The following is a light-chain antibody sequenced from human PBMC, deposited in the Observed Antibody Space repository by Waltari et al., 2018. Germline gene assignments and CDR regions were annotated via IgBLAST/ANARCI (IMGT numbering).Light chain of an antibody. CDR1: QGISSA. Sequence: AIQLTQSPSSLSASVGARVTITCRASQGISSALACYQQKPGKAPKVLIYDASSFERGVPSRFRGSGSGTYFTLTISSLQPEDFATYYCQQFNSFPITFGLGTRLDIK. CDR3: QQFNSFPIT. CDR2: DAS. V-gene: IGKV1-13*02. J-gene: IGKJ5*01.